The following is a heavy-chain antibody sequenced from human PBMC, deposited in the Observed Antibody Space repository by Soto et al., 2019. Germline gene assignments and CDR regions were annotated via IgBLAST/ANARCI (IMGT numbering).Heavy chain of an antibody. CDR2: IKKLSDGGTT. V-gene: IGHV3-15*01. CDR3: VTRAGQSFYYGLDV. CDR1: VVPFSTTI. Sequence: LRLSCAPCVVPFSTTIINSVRQAPGKGREWVGRIKKLSDGGTTEYSASVKGRFTISRDDSKSIAELQMNSLKTADPAVFYRVTRAGQSFYYGLDVCGLGTKVTVTS. D-gene: IGHD1-1*01. J-gene: IGHJ6*02.